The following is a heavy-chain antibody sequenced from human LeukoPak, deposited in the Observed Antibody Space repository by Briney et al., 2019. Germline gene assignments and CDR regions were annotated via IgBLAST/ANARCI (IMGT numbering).Heavy chain of an antibody. CDR2: IGGSGGST. V-gene: IGHV3-23*01. Sequence: GGSLRLSCAASGFTFSSYAMSWVRQAPGKGLEWVSAIGGSGGSTYYADSVKGRFTISRDNSKNTLYLQMNSLRAEDTAVYYCAKDSEYYYDSSGYSTHYFDYWGQGTLVTVSS. CDR3: AKDSEYYYDSSGYSTHYFDY. J-gene: IGHJ4*02. D-gene: IGHD3-22*01. CDR1: GFTFSSYA.